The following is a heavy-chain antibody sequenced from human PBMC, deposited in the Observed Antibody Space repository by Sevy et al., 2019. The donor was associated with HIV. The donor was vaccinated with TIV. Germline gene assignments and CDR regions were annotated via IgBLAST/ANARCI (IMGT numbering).Heavy chain of an antibody. CDR3: ARGNHDYVQRYMDV. J-gene: IGHJ6*03. V-gene: IGHV3-48*02. CDR2: ISSSSSSI. D-gene: IGHD3-16*01. CDR1: EFTFSSYS. Sequence: GGSLRLSCAASEFTFSSYSMNWVRQAPGKGLEWVAYISSSSSSIYYVDSVKGLFTISRDNAKNSLYLQMNSLRDEDTAVYYCARGNHDYVQRYMDVWGKGTTVTVSS.